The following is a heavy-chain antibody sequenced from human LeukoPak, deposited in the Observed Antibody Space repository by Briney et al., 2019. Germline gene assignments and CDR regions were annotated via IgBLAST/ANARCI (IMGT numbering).Heavy chain of an antibody. Sequence: SGGSLRLSCAASGFTFSSYGMHWVRQAPGKGLEWVAVISYDGSNKYYADSVKGRFTISRDNSKNTLYLQMNSLRAEDTAVYYCARVWEPLKYIVVVPAAFDYWGQGTLVTVSS. V-gene: IGHV3-30*03. CDR3: ARVWEPLKYIVVVPAAFDY. J-gene: IGHJ4*02. CDR2: ISYDGSNK. D-gene: IGHD2-2*01. CDR1: GFTFSSYG.